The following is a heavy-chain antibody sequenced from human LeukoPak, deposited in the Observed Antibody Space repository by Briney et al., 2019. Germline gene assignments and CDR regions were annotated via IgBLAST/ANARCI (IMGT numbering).Heavy chain of an antibody. CDR3: AKMKGHPLPKYYMDV. V-gene: IGHV3-23*01. CDR2: IINSGDT. J-gene: IGHJ6*01. CDR1: GFTFSNFA. D-gene: IGHD1-26*01. Sequence: GGSLRLSCAASGFTFSNFAMSWVRGTPGKGLEWVSGIINSGDTLYGDSVKGRFTISRDNSKNTLYLEMNSLRAEDTAIYYCAKMKGHPLPKYYMDVWGQGTTVTVSS.